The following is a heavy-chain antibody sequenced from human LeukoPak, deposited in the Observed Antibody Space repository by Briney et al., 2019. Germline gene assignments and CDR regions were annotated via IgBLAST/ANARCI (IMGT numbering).Heavy chain of an antibody. D-gene: IGHD2-15*01. Sequence: GGSLRLSCVGSGFTFSSYWMSWVRQVPGKGLEWVANMKQDGREKNYVDSVKGRFTISRDNAKNSVYLQMNSLRVEDTAVYYCAKEFRGSGSWTPFGHWGQGTPVTASS. CDR3: AKEFRGSGSWTPFGH. J-gene: IGHJ4*02. V-gene: IGHV3-7*03. CDR1: GFTFSSYW. CDR2: MKQDGREK.